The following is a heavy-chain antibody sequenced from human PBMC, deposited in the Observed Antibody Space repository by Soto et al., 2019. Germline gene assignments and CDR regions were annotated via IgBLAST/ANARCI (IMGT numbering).Heavy chain of an antibody. J-gene: IGHJ3*02. CDR1: RFTFDDYA. CDR2: ISWDSGSI. D-gene: IGHD5-12*01. CDR3: TKGLATADSDAFDI. V-gene: IGHV3-9*01. Sequence: EVQLVESGGGLVQPGRSLRLSCAASRFTFDDYAMHWVRQAPGQGLEWVSGISWDSGSIDYADSVKGRFTISRDNAKNSLYLQMNSLRAEDTALYYCTKGLATADSDAFDIWGQGTMVTVSS.